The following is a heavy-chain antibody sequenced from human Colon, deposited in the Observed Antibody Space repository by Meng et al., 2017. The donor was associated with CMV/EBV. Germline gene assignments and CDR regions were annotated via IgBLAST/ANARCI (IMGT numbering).Heavy chain of an antibody. CDR1: GGSLSGYY. CDR3: ARGIYGSGRHQINY. J-gene: IGHJ4*02. D-gene: IGHD3-10*01. V-gene: IGHV4-34*01. CDR2: INHSGSN. Sequence: VQREQWGAGMLKSLTTLDLTCAVYGGSLSGYYWSWLRQPPAKGMELIGEINHSGSNNYNPSVKGRVTIYVDTSKNQFSLKLSYVNAAATAVYYCARGIYGSGRHQINYWGQGTLVTVSS.